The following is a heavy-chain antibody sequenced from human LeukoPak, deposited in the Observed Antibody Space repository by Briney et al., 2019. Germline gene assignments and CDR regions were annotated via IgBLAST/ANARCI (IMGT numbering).Heavy chain of an antibody. J-gene: IGHJ3*02. CDR2: INPNSGGT. Sequence: ASVKVSCKASGYTFTGYYMHWVRQAPGQGLEWMGWINPNSGGTNYAQKFQGRVTMTRDTSISTAYMELSRLRSDDTAVYYCASGSGRYYDILTGYYNRESYAFDIWGQGTMVTVSS. CDR1: GYTFTGYY. CDR3: ASGSGRYYDILTGYYNRESYAFDI. V-gene: IGHV1-2*02. D-gene: IGHD3-9*01.